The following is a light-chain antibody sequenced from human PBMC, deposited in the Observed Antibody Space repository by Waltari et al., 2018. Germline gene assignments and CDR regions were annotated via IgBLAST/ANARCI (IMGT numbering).Light chain of an antibody. CDR2: DAS. CDR3: HQRGNWPYT. V-gene: IGKV3-11*01. Sequence: EIVLTQSPATLSLSPGERATLSCRASQSVSSYLAWYQQKPGQAPRLLISDASNRATGIPARFGGSGSGTDFTLTISSLEPEDFAVYYCHQRGNWPYTFGQGTKMEIK. J-gene: IGKJ2*01. CDR1: QSVSSY.